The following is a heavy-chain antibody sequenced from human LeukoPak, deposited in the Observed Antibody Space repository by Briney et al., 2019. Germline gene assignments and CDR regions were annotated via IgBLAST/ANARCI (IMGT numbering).Heavy chain of an antibody. CDR1: GFTFSSYA. Sequence: GGSLRLSCAASGFTFSSYAMSWVRQAPGKGLEWVSAISGSGGSTYYADSVKGRFTISRDNSKNTLYLQMNSLRAEDTAVYYCAKEGPDIVVVPAAENWFDPWAREPWSPSPQ. J-gene: IGHJ5*02. CDR2: ISGSGGST. CDR3: AKEGPDIVVVPAAENWFDP. D-gene: IGHD2-2*01. V-gene: IGHV3-23*01.